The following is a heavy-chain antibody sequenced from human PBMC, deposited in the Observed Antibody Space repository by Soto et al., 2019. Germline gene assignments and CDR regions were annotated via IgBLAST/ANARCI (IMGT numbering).Heavy chain of an antibody. CDR3: ARDVYCSGGSCYPEGEDGYYYYGMDV. CDR1: GYTFTGYA. V-gene: IGHV1-3*01. Sequence: ASVKVSCKASGYTFTGYAMHWVRQAPGQRLEWMGWINAGNGNTKYSQKFQGRVTITRDTSASTAYMELSSLRSEDTAVYYCARDVYCSGGSCYPEGEDGYYYYGMDVWGQGTTVTVSS. J-gene: IGHJ6*02. D-gene: IGHD2-15*01. CDR2: INAGNGNT.